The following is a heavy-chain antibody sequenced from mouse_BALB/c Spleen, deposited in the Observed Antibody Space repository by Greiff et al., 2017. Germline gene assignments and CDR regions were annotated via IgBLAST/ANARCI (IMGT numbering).Heavy chain of an antibody. J-gene: IGHJ4*01. Sequence: EVQLVESGGGLVQPGGSLKLSCAASGFTFSSYTMSWVRQTPEKRLEWVAYISNGGGSTYYPDTVKGRFTISRDNAKNTLYLQMSSLKSEDTAMYYCARHHGSSYDYAMDYWGQGTSVTVSS. CDR3: ARHHGSSYDYAMDY. D-gene: IGHD1-1*01. CDR1: GFTFSSYT. CDR2: ISNGGGST. V-gene: IGHV5-12-2*01.